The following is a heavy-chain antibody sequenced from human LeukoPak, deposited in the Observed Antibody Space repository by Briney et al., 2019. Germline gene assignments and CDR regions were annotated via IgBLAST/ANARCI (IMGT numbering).Heavy chain of an antibody. CDR2: ISSSSSYE. Sequence: GGSLRLSCAASGFTFSDYYMSWIRQAPGKGLEWVSYISSSSSYENYADSVKGRFTISRDNAKNSLYLQMNSLRAEDTAVYYCASTYPTYGGSSRGLDYWGQGTLVTVSS. D-gene: IGHD1-26*01. J-gene: IGHJ4*02. CDR3: ASTYPTYGGSSRGLDY. V-gene: IGHV3-11*03. CDR1: GFTFSDYY.